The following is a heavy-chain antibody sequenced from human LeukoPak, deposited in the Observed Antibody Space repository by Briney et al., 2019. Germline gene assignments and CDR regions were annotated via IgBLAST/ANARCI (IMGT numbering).Heavy chain of an antibody. CDR3: ARGSYGGNSGGLGFDY. Sequence: SETLSLTCTVSGGSISSYYWSWIRQPPGKGLEWIGYIYYSGSTNYNPSLKSRVTISVDTSKNQFSLKLSSVTAADTAVYYCARGSYGGNSGGLGFDYWGQGTLVTVSS. CDR2: IYYSGST. J-gene: IGHJ4*02. D-gene: IGHD4-23*01. CDR1: GGSISSYY. V-gene: IGHV4-59*08.